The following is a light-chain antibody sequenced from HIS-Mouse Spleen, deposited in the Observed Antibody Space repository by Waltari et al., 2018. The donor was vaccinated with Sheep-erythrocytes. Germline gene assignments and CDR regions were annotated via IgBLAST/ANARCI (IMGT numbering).Light chain of an antibody. CDR2: DVS. Sequence: QSALTQPASVSGSPGQSITIPCTGTSSDVGGSNYVSWYQQHPGKAPKLMIYDVSNRPSGVSNRVSGSKSGNTASLTISGLQAEDEADYYCSSYTSSSTLVVFGGGTKLTVL. V-gene: IGLV2-14*03. CDR3: SSYTSSSTLVV. CDR1: SSDVGGSNY. J-gene: IGLJ2*01.